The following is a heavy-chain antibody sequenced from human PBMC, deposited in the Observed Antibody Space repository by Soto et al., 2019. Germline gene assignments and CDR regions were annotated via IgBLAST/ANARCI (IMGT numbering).Heavy chain of an antibody. CDR3: AHRGNSSFYYDRSPYYY. D-gene: IGHD3-22*01. CDR2: ISGSGDDT. J-gene: IGHJ4*02. V-gene: IGHV3-23*01. CDR1: GFTFSNFV. Sequence: AXSLSFSGSGFTFSNFVMNWVRQAPGKGLEWVSSISGSGDDTYYADSVKGRFTISRDNSKNTLYLQMNSLRVDDTAVYYCAHRGNSSFYYDRSPYYYWGQGTLVTVSS.